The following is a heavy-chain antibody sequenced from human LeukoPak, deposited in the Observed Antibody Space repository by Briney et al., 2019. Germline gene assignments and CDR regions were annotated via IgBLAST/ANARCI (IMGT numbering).Heavy chain of an antibody. CDR1: GGSISSYY. D-gene: IGHD2-2*02. CDR3: ARGEYQLLYGLFDP. J-gene: IGHJ5*02. Sequence: PSETLSLTCTVSGGSISSYYWSWIRQPPGKGLEWIGDIYYSGSTNYNPSLKSRVTISVDTSKNQFSLKLSPVTAADTAVYYCARGEYQLLYGLFDPWGQGTLVTVSS. V-gene: IGHV4-59*01. CDR2: IYYSGST.